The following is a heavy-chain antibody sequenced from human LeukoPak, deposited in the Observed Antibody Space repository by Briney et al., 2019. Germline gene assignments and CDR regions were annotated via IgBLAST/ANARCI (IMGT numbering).Heavy chain of an antibody. V-gene: IGHV4-34*01. CDR1: GGSFSGYY. Sequence: PSETLSLTCAVYGGSFSGYYWSWIRQPPGKGLEWIGEINHSGSTNYNPSLKSRVTISIDTSKNQFSLKLSSVTAADTAVYYCARLVVTLILPRAAFDIWGQGTMVTVSS. CDR2: INHSGST. CDR3: ARLVVTLILPRAAFDI. D-gene: IGHD3-22*01. J-gene: IGHJ3*02.